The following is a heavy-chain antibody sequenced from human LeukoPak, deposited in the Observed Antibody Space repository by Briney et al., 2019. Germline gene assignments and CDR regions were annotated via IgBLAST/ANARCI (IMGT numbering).Heavy chain of an antibody. V-gene: IGHV4-59*12. CDR1: GGSISSYY. J-gene: IGHJ6*03. Sequence: SETLSLTCTVSGGSISSYYWSWIRQPPGKGLEWIGYIYYSGSTNYNPSLKSRVTISVDTSKNQLSLKVISVTAADTAVYYCARCYYYYMDVWGKGTTVTVSS. CDR2: IYYSGST. CDR3: ARCYYYYMDV.